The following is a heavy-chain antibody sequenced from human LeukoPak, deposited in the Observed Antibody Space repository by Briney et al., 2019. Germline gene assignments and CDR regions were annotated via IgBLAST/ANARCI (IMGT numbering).Heavy chain of an antibody. CDR2: IYYSGST. D-gene: IGHD3-10*01. CDR1: GGSISDYY. Sequence: SETLSLTCTVSGGSISDYYWSWIRQPPGKGLEWIGYIYYSGSTNYNPSLRSRVTISVDTSKNQFSLKLSSVTAADTALYYCARVDMVRGVPFDPWGQGTLVTVSS. CDR3: ARVDMVRGVPFDP. V-gene: IGHV4-59*12. J-gene: IGHJ5*02.